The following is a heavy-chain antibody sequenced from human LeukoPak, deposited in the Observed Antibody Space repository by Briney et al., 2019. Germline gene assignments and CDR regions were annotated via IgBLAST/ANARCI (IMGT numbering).Heavy chain of an antibody. CDR1: GGSISSYY. V-gene: IGHV4-4*08. CDR2: INHSGST. CDR3: ARELPRRYFDY. J-gene: IGHJ4*02. Sequence: SETLSLTCTVSGGSISSYYWSWIRQPPGKGLEWIGEINHSGSTNYNPSLRSRVTISLDTSNNQFSLKLTSVTATDTAIYYCARELPRRYFDYWGQGTLVTVSS.